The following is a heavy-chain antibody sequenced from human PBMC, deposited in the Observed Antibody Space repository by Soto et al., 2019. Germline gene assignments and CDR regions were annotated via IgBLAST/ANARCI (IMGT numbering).Heavy chain of an antibody. CDR3: TRGPRPSSVGTGAF. D-gene: IGHD3-10*01. V-gene: IGHV3-74*01. Sequence: GSLGRAGPASGCTFSRYWMHWVRQVPGKGPEWVSRISDDGSRADYADSVKGRFTISSDNAKNTLYLEMHVLRADDTAVYYCTRGPRPSSVGTGAFWGQGTQVTVYS. CDR1: GCTFSRYW. J-gene: IGHJ4*02. CDR2: ISDDGSRA.